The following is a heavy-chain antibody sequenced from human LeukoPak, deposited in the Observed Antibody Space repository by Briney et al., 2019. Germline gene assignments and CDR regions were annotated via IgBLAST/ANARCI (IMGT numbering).Heavy chain of an antibody. D-gene: IGHD6-19*01. CDR3: ARHFGRGVAGPIDY. Sequence: GSLRLSCAASGFTFSDYYMSWIRQPPGKGLEWIGSVYYSGNTYYNPSLKSRVTISVDTSKNQFSLKLSSVTAADTAVYYCARHFGRGVAGPIDYWGQGTLVTVSS. CDR1: GFTFSDYY. J-gene: IGHJ4*02. V-gene: IGHV4-39*01. CDR2: VYYSGNT.